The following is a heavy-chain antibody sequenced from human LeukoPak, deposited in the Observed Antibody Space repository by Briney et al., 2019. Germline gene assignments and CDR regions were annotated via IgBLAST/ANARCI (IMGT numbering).Heavy chain of an antibody. CDR3: ARRSVMTAINFNAFDI. J-gene: IGHJ3*02. Sequence: SETLSLTCTVSGGSISSYYWSWIRQPPGKGLEWIGYIYYSGSTNYNPSLKSRVTISVDTSKNQFSLKLSSVTAADTAVYYCARRSVMTAINFNAFDIWGQGTMVTVSS. CDR2: IYYSGST. V-gene: IGHV4-59*08. D-gene: IGHD2-21*02. CDR1: GGSISSYY.